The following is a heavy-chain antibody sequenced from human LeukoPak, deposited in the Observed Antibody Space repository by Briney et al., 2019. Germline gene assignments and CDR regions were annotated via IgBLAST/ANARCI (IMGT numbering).Heavy chain of an antibody. CDR2: ISSSGSTI. Sequence: GGSLRLSCAASGFTFSSYEMNWVRQAPGKGLEWVSYISSSGSTIYYADSVKGRFTISRDNAKNSLYLQMNSLRAKDTAVYYCASLYGSYDAFDIWGQGTMVTVSS. CDR1: GFTFSSYE. D-gene: IGHD5-24*01. CDR3: ASLYGSYDAFDI. V-gene: IGHV3-48*03. J-gene: IGHJ3*02.